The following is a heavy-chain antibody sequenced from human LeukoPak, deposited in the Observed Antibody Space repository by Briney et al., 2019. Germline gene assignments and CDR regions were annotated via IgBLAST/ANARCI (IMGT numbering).Heavy chain of an antibody. V-gene: IGHV3-15*01. CDR3: TTGIRGD. D-gene: IGHD2/OR15-2a*01. CDR2: IRSNTDGGTT. J-gene: IGHJ4*02. CDR1: GFFVSNAW. Sequence: PGGSLRLSCAASGFFVSNAWMTWVRQAPGKGLEWVGRIRSNTDGGTTDYAAPVKGRFTISRDDSNNTLYLQMNSLKTEDTAVYYCTTGIRGDWGQGTLVTVSS.